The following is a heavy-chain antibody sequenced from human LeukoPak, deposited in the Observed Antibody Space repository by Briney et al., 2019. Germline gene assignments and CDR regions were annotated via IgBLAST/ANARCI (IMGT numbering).Heavy chain of an antibody. D-gene: IGHD3-10*01. CDR2: IYPGDSDT. CDR1: GDHFNTYW. J-gene: IGHJ4*02. Sequence: GGSLKISCKGSGDHFNTYWIGWVRQLPGKGLEWMGIIYPGDSDTRYSPSFQGQVTISADNSISPAYLQWSSLKASDTAMYYCARQETGSVGSYWGQGTLVTVSS. V-gene: IGHV5-51*01. CDR3: ARQETGSVGSY.